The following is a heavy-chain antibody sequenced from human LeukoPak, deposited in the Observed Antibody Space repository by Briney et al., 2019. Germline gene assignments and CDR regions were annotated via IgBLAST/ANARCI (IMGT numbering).Heavy chain of an antibody. D-gene: IGHD6-6*01. V-gene: IGHV3-30-3*01. CDR2: ISYDGSNK. CDR1: GFTFSSYA. J-gene: IGHJ4*02. CDR3: AGAARPWDY. Sequence: GGSLRHSCAASGFTFSSYAMHWVRQAPGKGLEWVAVISYDGSNKYYADSVKGRFTISRDNSKNTLYLQMNSLRAEDTAVYYCAGAARPWDYWGQGTLVTVSS.